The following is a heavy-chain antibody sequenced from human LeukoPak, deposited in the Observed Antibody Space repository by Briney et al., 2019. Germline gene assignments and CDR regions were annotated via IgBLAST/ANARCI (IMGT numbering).Heavy chain of an antibody. CDR1: GGSISSGGYY. V-gene: IGHV4-31*03. D-gene: IGHD5-18*01. CDR2: IYYSGST. Sequence: SQTLSLTCTVSGGSISSGGYYWSWIRQHPGKGLGWIGYIYYSGSTYYNPSLKSRVTISVDTSKNQFSLKLSSVTAADTAVYYCARTDTARGEYYFDYWGQGTLVTVSS. CDR3: ARTDTARGEYYFDY. J-gene: IGHJ4*02.